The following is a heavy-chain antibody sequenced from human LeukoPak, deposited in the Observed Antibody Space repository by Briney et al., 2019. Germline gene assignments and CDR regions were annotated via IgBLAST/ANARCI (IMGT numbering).Heavy chain of an antibody. J-gene: IGHJ3*02. CDR3: ARDRAGYSSSWVDAFDI. D-gene: IGHD6-13*01. CDR2: ISSSSSTI. V-gene: IGHV3-48*01. CDR1: GFTFSSYS. Sequence: PGGSLRLSCAASGFTFSSYSMNWVRQAPGKGLEWVSYISSSSSTIYYADSVKGRFTISRGNAKNSLYLQMTSLRAEDTAVYYCARDRAGYSSSWVDAFDIWGQGTMVTVSS.